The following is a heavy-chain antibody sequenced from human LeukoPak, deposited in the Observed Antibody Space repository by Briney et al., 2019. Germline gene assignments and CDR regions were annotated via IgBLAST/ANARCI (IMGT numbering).Heavy chain of an antibody. CDR2: MNPNSGNA. CDR1: GYTFTNYD. V-gene: IGHV1-8*02. D-gene: IGHD2-2*01. CDR3: ARAQFRVQLLPGY. J-gene: IGHJ4*02. Sequence: ASVKVSCKASGYTFTNYDIIWVRQTTGQGLEWMGWMNPNSGNAGYAHKFQGRVTMTRDTSISTAYMELIGLRSEDTAVYYCARAQFRVQLLPGYWGQGSLVTVSS.